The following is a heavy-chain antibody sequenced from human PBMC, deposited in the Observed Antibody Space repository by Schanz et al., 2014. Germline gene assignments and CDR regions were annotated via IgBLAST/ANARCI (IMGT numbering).Heavy chain of an antibody. D-gene: IGHD3-3*01. V-gene: IGHV4-59*01. J-gene: IGHJ6*02. Sequence: QVQLQESGPGLVRPSETLSLTCTVSGASMDNYYWSWIRQPPGKGLEWIGYVYNNGRTYYNPSLNSRVAISVDTSKNQFSLKLTSMTAADTAVYYCARVVGGAEWLLYDDYYYNLDVWGQGTTVTVSS. CDR3: ARVVGGAEWLLYDDYYYNLDV. CDR1: GASMDNYY. CDR2: VYNNGRT.